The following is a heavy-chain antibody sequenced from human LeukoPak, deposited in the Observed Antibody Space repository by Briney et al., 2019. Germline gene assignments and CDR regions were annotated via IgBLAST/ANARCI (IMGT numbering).Heavy chain of an antibody. CDR2: ISAYNGNT. Sequence: ASVKFSCKASGYTFTSYGISWVRQAPGQGLEWMGWISAYNGNTNYAQKLQGRVTMTTDTSTSTAYMELRSLRSDDTAVYYCARDACPYTSSCHMDVWGKGTTVTVSS. CDR1: GYTFTSYG. D-gene: IGHD6-13*01. V-gene: IGHV1-18*04. J-gene: IGHJ6*04. CDR3: ARDACPYTSSCHMDV.